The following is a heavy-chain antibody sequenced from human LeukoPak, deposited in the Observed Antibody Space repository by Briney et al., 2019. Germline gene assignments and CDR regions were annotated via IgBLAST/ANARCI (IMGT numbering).Heavy chain of an antibody. Sequence: SSETLSLTCAVSGYSITSTYWWGWIRRTPGRGLEWIGSLHHSGSTSYSPSLKSRVTISVDTSKNQFSLRLSSVTAADTAVYYCASVGGDDSTGHYSVAYWGQGTLVTVSS. CDR2: LHHSGST. CDR3: ASVGGDDSTGHYSVAY. CDR1: GYSITSTYW. J-gene: IGHJ4*02. V-gene: IGHV4-38-2*01. D-gene: IGHD3-22*01.